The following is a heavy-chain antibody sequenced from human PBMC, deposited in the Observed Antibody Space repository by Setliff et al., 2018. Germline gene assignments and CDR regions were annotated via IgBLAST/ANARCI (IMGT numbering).Heavy chain of an antibody. CDR3: GRPLVGVTTGFEN. Sequence: LSLTCAVSGYSISSGYYWGWIRQPPGKGLEWIGSIDHSGSTHYNPSLKSRVTISVDTAKNQFSLKLRSVTAADTAAYYCGRPLVGVTTGFENWGQGTLVTVSS. CDR1: GYSISSGYY. V-gene: IGHV4-38-2*01. D-gene: IGHD1-26*01. CDR2: IDHSGST. J-gene: IGHJ4*02.